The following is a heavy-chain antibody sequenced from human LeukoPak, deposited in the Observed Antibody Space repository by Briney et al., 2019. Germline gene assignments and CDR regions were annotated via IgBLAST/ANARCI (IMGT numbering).Heavy chain of an antibody. CDR3: ARETYAFGSGSRSDY. CDR2: IKQDGSEK. J-gene: IGHJ4*02. D-gene: IGHD3-10*01. CDR1: GFTFSSYW. Sequence: GGSLRLSCAASGFTFSSYWMSWVRQAPGKGLEWVANIKQDGSEKYYVDSVKGRFTISRDNAKNSLYLQMNSLRAEDTAVYYCARETYAFGSGSRSDYWGQGTLVTVSS. V-gene: IGHV3-7*01.